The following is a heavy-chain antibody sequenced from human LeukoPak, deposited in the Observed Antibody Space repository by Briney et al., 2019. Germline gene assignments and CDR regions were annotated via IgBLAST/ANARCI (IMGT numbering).Heavy chain of an antibody. CDR1: GYTFTSYG. Sequence: ASVKVSCKASGYTFTSYGSSWVRQAPGQGLEWMGWISAYNGNTNYAQKLQGRVTMTTDTSTSTAYMELRSLRSDDTAVYYCAREGPNILGERLHPFDPWGQGTLVTVSS. CDR3: AREGPNILGERLHPFDP. J-gene: IGHJ5*02. CDR2: ISAYNGNT. V-gene: IGHV1-18*01. D-gene: IGHD5-24*01.